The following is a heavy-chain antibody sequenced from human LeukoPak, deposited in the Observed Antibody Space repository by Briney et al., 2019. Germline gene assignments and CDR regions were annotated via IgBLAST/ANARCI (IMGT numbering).Heavy chain of an antibody. CDR1: GFTFSSYS. V-gene: IGHV3-21*04. D-gene: IGHD3-3*01. CDR3: AKDMRSGTIFGVVIQAPLGAFDI. CDR2: ISSSSSYI. Sequence: PGGSLRLSCAASGFTFSSYSMNWVRQAPGKGLEWVSSISSSSSYIYYADSVKGRFTISRDNAKNSLYLQMNSLRAEDTAVYYCAKDMRSGTIFGVVIQAPLGAFDIWGQGTMVTVSS. J-gene: IGHJ3*02.